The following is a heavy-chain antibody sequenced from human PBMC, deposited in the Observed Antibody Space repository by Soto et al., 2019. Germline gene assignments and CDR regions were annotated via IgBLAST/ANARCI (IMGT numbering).Heavy chain of an antibody. CDR3: ARESAGSGKNNWFDP. CDR2: IYYSGNT. CDR1: GGSLRPYY. J-gene: IGHJ5*02. V-gene: IGHV4-59*01. Sequence: RSGTLSLTCPVSGGSLRPYYWGWVRPAPGKGLEWIGYIYYSGNTYYNPSLKSRVTMSVDTSRNQLLLQLNSVTAADTAVYYCARESAGSGKNNWFDPWGQGTLVTVSS. D-gene: IGHD3-10*01.